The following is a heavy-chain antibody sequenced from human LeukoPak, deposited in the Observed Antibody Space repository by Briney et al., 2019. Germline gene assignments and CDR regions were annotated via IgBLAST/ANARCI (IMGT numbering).Heavy chain of an antibody. V-gene: IGHV3-23*01. CDR2: ISGTGGDT. CDR3: AKARGTDYGDYVMFDC. J-gene: IGHJ4*02. CDR1: GFTFSNNG. Sequence: PGGSLRLSCAASGFTFSNNGMSGVRQAPGKGVEGVSAISGTGGDTYYADSVKGRFTISRDNSMNTLYLQMNSLRAEDTAVYYCAKARGTDYGDYVMFDCWGQGTLVTVSS. D-gene: IGHD4-17*01.